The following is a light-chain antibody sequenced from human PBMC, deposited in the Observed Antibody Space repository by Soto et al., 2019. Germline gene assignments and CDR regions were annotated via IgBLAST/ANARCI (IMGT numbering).Light chain of an antibody. CDR2: SAS. Sequence: EIVLTQSPATLSAYPGERANLSCRASESVLDYLAWYQQKPGQAPRLIIYSASLKPAGIPDRFSGSGSATDFTLTISRLEPEDVALFYCHQYGSSPITLGQGTRLEIK. V-gene: IGKV3-20*01. CDR3: HQYGSSPIT. J-gene: IGKJ5*01. CDR1: ESVLDY.